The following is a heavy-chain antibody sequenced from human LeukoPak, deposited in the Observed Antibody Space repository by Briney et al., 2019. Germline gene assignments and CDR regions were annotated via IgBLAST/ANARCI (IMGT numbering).Heavy chain of an antibody. CDR3: AIDSILTGYPKGPYFDF. J-gene: IGHJ4*02. CDR2: ISTRSSYI. D-gene: IGHD3-9*01. CDR1: GFTLSSYS. V-gene: IGHV3-21*01. Sequence: PGGSLRLSCAASGFTLSSYSMNWVRQAPGKGLEWVSSISTRSSYIYYADSVKGRFTISRDNAEKSLYLQINSLRAEDSAVYYCAIDSILTGYPKGPYFDFWGQGKLVTVSA.